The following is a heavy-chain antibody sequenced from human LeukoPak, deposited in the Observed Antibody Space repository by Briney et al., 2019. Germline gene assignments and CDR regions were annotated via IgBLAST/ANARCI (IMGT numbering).Heavy chain of an antibody. CDR3: ARGGIAAADTDY. J-gene: IGHJ4*02. CDR2: IYYSGST. CDR1: GGSISGSSYY. D-gene: IGHD6-13*01. V-gene: IGHV4-39*01. Sequence: SETLSLTCTVSGGSISGSSYYWGWIRQSPGKGLEWIGSIYYSGSTYYNPSLKSRVTISVDTSKNQFSLKMTSVTAADTAVYYCARGGIAAADTDYWGQGTLVTVSS.